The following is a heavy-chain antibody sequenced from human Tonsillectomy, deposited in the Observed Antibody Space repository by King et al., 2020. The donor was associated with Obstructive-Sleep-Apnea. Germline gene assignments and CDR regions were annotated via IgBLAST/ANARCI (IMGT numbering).Heavy chain of an antibody. V-gene: IGHV4-59*08. CDR3: ASSIAVADYYFDY. D-gene: IGHD6-19*01. Sequence: QLQESGPGLVKPSETLSLTCTVSGGSISSYYWSWIRQPPGKGLEWIGYIYYSGSTNYNPSLKSRVTISVDTSKNQFSLKLSSVTAADTAVYYCASSIAVADYYFDYWGQGTLVTVSS. CDR1: GGSISSYY. J-gene: IGHJ4*02. CDR2: IYYSGST.